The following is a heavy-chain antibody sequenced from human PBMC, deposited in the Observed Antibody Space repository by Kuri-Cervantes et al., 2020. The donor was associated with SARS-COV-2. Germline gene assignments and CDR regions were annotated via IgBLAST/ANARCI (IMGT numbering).Heavy chain of an antibody. CDR2: IYPGDSDT. V-gene: IGHV5-51*01. CDR3: ARLRRDVAGYFDF. CDR1: GYSFTNFW. Sequence: GESLKISCKASGYSFTNFWIGWVRQMPGKGLEWMGIIYPGDSDTTYSPSFHGQVTISADKSINTAYLQWGSLKASDTAMYYCARLRRDVAGYFDFWGKGTLVTVSS. D-gene: IGHD6-19*01. J-gene: IGHJ4*02.